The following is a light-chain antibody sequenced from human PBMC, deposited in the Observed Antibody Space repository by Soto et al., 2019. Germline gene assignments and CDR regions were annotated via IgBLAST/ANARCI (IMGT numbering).Light chain of an antibody. Sequence: EIVLTQSPATLSLSPVERATLSFRASQYITIYLAWYQQKPGQAPRLLIYDASNRATGIPARFSGSGSGTDFTLTISSLEPDDFAVYYCQQRADWPITFGQGTRLEIK. CDR2: DAS. CDR3: QQRADWPIT. J-gene: IGKJ5*01. V-gene: IGKV3-11*01. CDR1: QYITIY.